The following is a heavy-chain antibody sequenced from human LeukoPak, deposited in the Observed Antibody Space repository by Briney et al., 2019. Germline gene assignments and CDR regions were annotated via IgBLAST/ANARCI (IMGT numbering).Heavy chain of an antibody. CDR3: ARGVKQVARFYFYMDV. V-gene: IGHV4-34*01. CDR1: GGSFSGYL. Sequence: SETLSPTYRVSGGSFSGYLWNWVRQSPGKGLELIREINHSGTTNYNPSLKSRVTITIDRSRNQFSLNLTSVTAADTAAFYCARGVKQVARFYFYMDVWGKGTTVTVSS. CDR2: INHSGTT. D-gene: IGHD3-22*01. J-gene: IGHJ6*03.